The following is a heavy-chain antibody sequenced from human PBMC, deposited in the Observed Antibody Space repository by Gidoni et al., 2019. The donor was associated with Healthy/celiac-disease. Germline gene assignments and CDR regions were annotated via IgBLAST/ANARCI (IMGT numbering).Heavy chain of an antibody. V-gene: IGHV3-15*01. J-gene: IGHJ4*02. Sequence: EVQLVEAGGGWVKPGGSLILSCAAPGCTFSNAWMSWVRQAPGKGLEWVGRIKSKTDGGTTDYAAPVKGRFPISRDDSKNTLYLQMNSLKTEDTAVYYCTTDLITGNPFDYWGQGTLVTVSS. CDR1: GCTFSNAW. CDR3: TTDLITGNPFDY. CDR2: IKSKTDGGTT. D-gene: IGHD1-20*01.